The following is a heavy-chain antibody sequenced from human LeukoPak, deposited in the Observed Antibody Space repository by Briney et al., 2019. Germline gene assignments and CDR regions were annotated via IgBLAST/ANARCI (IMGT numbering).Heavy chain of an antibody. J-gene: IGHJ4*02. CDR1: GYTFTSYG. CDR2: INTFTSNT. V-gene: IGHV1-18*01. Sequence: ASVKVSCKASGYTFTSYGINWVRQAPGRGLEWMGWINTFTSNTNYAQKLQGRVTMTTDASTGTAYMELRSLRSDDTAVYYCARNSHGYTSGWLQFNFDYWGQGTLVTVSS. CDR3: ARNSHGYTSGWLQFNFDY. D-gene: IGHD6-19*01.